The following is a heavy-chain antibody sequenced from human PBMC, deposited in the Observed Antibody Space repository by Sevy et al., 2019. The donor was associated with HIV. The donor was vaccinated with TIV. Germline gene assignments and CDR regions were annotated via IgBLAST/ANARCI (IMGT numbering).Heavy chain of an antibody. Sequence: ASVKVSCKASGGTFSSYAISWVRQAPGQGLEWMGGIIPIFGTANYAQKFQGRVTITAAESTRTAYMELSSLRSEDTAVYYCARVMIFGVVYYFDYWGQGTLVTVSS. D-gene: IGHD3-3*01. V-gene: IGHV1-69*13. CDR1: GGTFSSYA. J-gene: IGHJ4*02. CDR3: ARVMIFGVVYYFDY. CDR2: IIPIFGTA.